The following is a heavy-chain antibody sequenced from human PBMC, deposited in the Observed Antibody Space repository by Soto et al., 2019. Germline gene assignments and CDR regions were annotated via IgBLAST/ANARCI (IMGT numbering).Heavy chain of an antibody. CDR2: ISFDGSNN. V-gene: IGHV3-30*09. D-gene: IGHD1-26*01. CDR1: GFSFSTFE. Sequence: QVQLVASGGGVVQPGRSLRISCAASGFSFSTFEMHWVRQAPGKGLVWVAAISFDGSNNYYADSVRGRFASSRDNSENTLYLQMNSLRAEDTAVYYCTRVRYSGGYLDYWGQGTLVTVSS. CDR3: TRVRYSGGYLDY. J-gene: IGHJ4*02.